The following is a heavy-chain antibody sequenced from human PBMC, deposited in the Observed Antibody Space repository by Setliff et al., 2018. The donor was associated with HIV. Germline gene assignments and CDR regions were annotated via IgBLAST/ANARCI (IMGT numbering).Heavy chain of an antibody. CDR3: ARQPPLSVLQVWFDDY. CDR1: GFSITDGFY. J-gene: IGHJ4*02. D-gene: IGHD3-10*01. Sequence: PETLSLTCDVSGFSITDGFYWAWIRQSPGKGLEWIGSINHSGSTYCTPSLKSRVTMSVDTSKNHFSLKLSSVTAAATAMYFCARQPPLSVLQVWFDDYWGQGTLVTVSS. CDR2: INHSGST. V-gene: IGHV4-38-2*01.